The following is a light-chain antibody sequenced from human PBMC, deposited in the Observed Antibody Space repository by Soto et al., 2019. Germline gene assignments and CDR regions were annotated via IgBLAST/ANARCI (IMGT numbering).Light chain of an antibody. J-gene: IGLJ3*02. V-gene: IGLV1-40*01. Sequence: QAVVAQPPSVSGAPGQRVTISCSNIGAAYDVHWYQQLPGTAPKLLIFGNSRRPSGVPDRFSGAKSGTSASLAITGLRAEDEADYYCQSYDRNLRGWVFGGGTKLTVL. CDR1: SNIGAAYD. CDR3: QSYDRNLRGWV. CDR2: GNS.